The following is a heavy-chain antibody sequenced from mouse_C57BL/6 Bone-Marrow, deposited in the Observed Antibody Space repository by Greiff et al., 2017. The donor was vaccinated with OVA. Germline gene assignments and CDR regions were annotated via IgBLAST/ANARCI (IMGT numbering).Heavy chain of an antibody. CDR1: GFNIKDDY. D-gene: IGHD4-1*01. Sequence: VQLQQSGAELVRPGASVKLSCTASGFNIKDDYMHWVKQRPEQGLEWIGWIDPENGDTEYASKFQGKATITADTSSNTAYLQLSSLTSEDTAVYYCTKTGTEGYWGQGTTRTVSS. V-gene: IGHV14-4*01. J-gene: IGHJ2*01. CDR3: TKTGTEGY. CDR2: IDPENGDT.